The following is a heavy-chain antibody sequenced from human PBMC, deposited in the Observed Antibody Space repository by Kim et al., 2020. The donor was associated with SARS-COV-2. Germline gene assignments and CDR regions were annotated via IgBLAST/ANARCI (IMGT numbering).Heavy chain of an antibody. J-gene: IGHJ4*02. D-gene: IGHD1-1*01. Sequence: ASVKVSSKASGYTFTSYTLHWVRQAPGQGLEWMGWINVGYGNTRYLQKFQGRVTITRDTSASTAYMELSSLRSEDTAVYYCARDGTTRNGGYYFDFWGQGALITVSS. CDR3: ARDGTTRNGGYYFDF. CDR1: GYTFTSYT. V-gene: IGHV1-3*01. CDR2: INVGYGNT.